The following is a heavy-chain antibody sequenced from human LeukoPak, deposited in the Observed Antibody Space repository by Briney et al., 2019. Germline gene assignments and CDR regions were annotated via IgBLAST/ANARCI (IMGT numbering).Heavy chain of an antibody. CDR1: GFTFSSHS. CDR3: AKVPRQHDNWFDP. CDR2: ISSGSTII. V-gene: IGHV3-48*01. J-gene: IGHJ5*02. D-gene: IGHD6-13*01. Sequence: GGSLRLSCAASGFTFSSHSMNWVRQAAGKGLGWVSYISSGSTIIHYADSVKGRFTTSRDDAKNSLYLQMNSLRAEDTAVYYCAKVPRQHDNWFDPWGQGTLVTVSS.